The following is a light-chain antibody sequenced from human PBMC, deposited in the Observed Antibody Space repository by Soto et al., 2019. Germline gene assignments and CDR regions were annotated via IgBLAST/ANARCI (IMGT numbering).Light chain of an antibody. CDR3: LLSYGSVAA. J-gene: IGLJ3*02. Sequence: QAVVTQEPSLTVSPGGTVTLTCGSSTGAVTGTHYAYWFQQKPGQAPRTLIYDTNKKHSWTPVRFSGSLLGGKAALTLSGAQPEDEPDYYCLLSYGSVAAFGGGTKLTVL. CDR1: TGAVTGTHY. CDR2: DTN. V-gene: IGLV7-46*01.